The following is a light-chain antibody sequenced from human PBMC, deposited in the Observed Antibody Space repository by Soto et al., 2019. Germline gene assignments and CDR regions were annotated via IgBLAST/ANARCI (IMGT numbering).Light chain of an antibody. Sequence: EKRRTQSPATLSVSPGERAPLSCRASQSVSNNLAWYQQKPGQAPRLLIYDASTRATGIPARFSGSGSGTEFTLTITGLQSEDFAVYYCQQYNNWPPWTFGQGTKVEIK. CDR1: QSVSNN. CDR3: QQYNNWPPWT. J-gene: IGKJ1*01. CDR2: DAS. V-gene: IGKV3-15*01.